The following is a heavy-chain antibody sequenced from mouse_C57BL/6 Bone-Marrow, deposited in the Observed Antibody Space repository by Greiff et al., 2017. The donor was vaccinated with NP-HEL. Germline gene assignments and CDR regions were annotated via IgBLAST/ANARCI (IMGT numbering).Heavy chain of an antibody. CDR1: GYTFTSYW. V-gene: IGHV1-50*01. J-gene: IGHJ4*01. Sequence: QVQLKQPGAELVKPGASVKLSCKASGYTFTSYWMQWVKQRPGQGLEWIGEIDPSDSYTNYNQKFTGKATLTVDTSSSIAYMQLSSLTSEDSAVYYCADGYDVGYYAMDYWGQGTSVTVSS. CDR2: IDPSDSYT. CDR3: ADGYDVGYYAMDY. D-gene: IGHD2-2*01.